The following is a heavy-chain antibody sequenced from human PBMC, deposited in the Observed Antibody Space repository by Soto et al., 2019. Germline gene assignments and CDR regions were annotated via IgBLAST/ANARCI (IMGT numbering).Heavy chain of an antibody. V-gene: IGHV1-8*01. Sequence: QVQLVQSGAEVKKPGASVKVSCRASGYSFTSYDIHWVRQATGQGLEWMGWMNPTTGNTGYAQKCQGRIPMTRNTSITTASMELSSLRSDDTAVYYCARGRTTVVTGYNWFDPWGQGTLVTVSS. CDR3: ARGRTTVVTGYNWFDP. CDR2: MNPTTGNT. CDR1: GYSFTSYD. J-gene: IGHJ5*02. D-gene: IGHD4-4*01.